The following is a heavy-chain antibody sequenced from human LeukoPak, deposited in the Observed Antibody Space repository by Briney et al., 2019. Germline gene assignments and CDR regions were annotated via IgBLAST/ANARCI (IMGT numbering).Heavy chain of an antibody. J-gene: IGHJ4*02. V-gene: IGHV3-21*01. CDR2: ISSSSSYI. CDR3: ARDSRPGGWLQNDY. D-gene: IGHD5-24*01. Sequence: GGSLRLSCAASGFTFSSYAMSWVRQAPGKGLEWVSSISSSSSYIYYADSVKDRFTISRDNAKNSLYPQMNSLRAEDTAVYYCARDSRPGGWLQNDYWGQGTLVTVSS. CDR1: GFTFSSYA.